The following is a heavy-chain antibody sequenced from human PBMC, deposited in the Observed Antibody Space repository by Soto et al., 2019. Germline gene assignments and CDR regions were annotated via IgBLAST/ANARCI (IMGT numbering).Heavy chain of an antibody. CDR2: IHYSGST. V-gene: IGHV4-59*01. D-gene: IGHD3-10*01. J-gene: IGHJ4*02. Sequence: PSETLSLTCTVSGGSITGYYWSWIRQPPGQGLEWIGFIHYSGSTKYNPSLESRATISVDTPKNQLSLNLRSVTAADTAVYYCARYGSGSYNFDYWGQGTLVTVYS. CDR3: ARYGSGSYNFDY. CDR1: GGSITGYY.